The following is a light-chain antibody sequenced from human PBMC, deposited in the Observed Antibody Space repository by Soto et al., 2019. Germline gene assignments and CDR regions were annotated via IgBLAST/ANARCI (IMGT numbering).Light chain of an antibody. V-gene: IGLV2-14*01. Sequence: QSVLTQPASVSGSPGQSITISCTGTTSDVGGYNFVSWYQLHPGKAPKLMIFEVSNRPSGVSNRFSGSKSDNTASLTISGLQAEDEADYYCSSYTSSGTRVFGTGTKVTVL. J-gene: IGLJ1*01. CDR3: SSYTSSGTRV. CDR2: EVS. CDR1: TSDVGGYNF.